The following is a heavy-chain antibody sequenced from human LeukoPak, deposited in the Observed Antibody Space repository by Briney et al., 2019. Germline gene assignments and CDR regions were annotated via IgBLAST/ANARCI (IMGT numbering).Heavy chain of an antibody. CDR2: IYYSGST. J-gene: IGHJ4*02. CDR3: ARVFTVPAGYYFDY. Sequence: SETLSPTCTVSGGSISSSSYYWGWIRQPPGKGLEWIGSIYYSGSTYYNPSLKSRVTISVDTSKNQFSLKLSSVTAADTAVYYCARVFTVPAGYYFDYWGQGTLVTVSS. D-gene: IGHD4-17*01. V-gene: IGHV4-39*07. CDR1: GGSISSSSYY.